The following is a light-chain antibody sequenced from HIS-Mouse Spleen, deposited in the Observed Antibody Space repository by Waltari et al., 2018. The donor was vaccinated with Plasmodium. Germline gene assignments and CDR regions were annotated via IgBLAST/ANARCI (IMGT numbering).Light chain of an antibody. V-gene: IGKV3-20*01. Sequence: EIVLTQSPGTLSLSPGERATLSCRASQSVSSSYLAGYQQKPGQAPRLLIYGASSRATGIPDRFSGSGSGTDFTLTSSRLEPEDFAVYYCQQYGSSGTFGQGTKVEIK. CDR2: GAS. CDR3: QQYGSSGT. J-gene: IGKJ1*01. CDR1: QSVSSSY.